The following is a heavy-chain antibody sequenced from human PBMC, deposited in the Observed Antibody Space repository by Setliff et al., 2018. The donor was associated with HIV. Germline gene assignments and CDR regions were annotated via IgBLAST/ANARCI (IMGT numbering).Heavy chain of an antibody. CDR1: GYSISSGYY. V-gene: IGHV4-38-2*02. CDR2: IYHSGST. Sequence: SETLSLTCAVSGYSISSGYYWGWIRQPPGKGLELIGSIYHSGSTYYNPSLKSRVTISVDTSKNQFSLKLSSVTAADTAVYYCAREGTTVTLDYWGQGTLVTVSS. J-gene: IGHJ4*02. CDR3: AREGTTVTLDY. D-gene: IGHD4-4*01.